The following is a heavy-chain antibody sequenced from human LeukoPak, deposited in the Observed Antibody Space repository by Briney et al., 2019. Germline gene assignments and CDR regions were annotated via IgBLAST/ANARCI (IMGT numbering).Heavy chain of an antibody. CDR3: AREKVQTTVVTTHFYYGMDV. CDR2: IIPIFGTA. D-gene: IGHD4-23*01. J-gene: IGHJ6*02. CDR1: GGTFSSYA. V-gene: IGHV1-69*13. Sequence: ASVKVSCKASGGTFSSYAISWVRQAPGQGLEWMGGIIPIFGTANYAQKFQGRVTITADESTSTAYMELSSLRSEDTAVYFCAREKVQTTVVTTHFYYGMDVWGQGTTVTVSS.